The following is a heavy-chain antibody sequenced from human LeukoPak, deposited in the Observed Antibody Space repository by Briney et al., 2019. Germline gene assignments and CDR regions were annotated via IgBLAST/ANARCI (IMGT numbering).Heavy chain of an antibody. V-gene: IGHV5-51*01. D-gene: IGHD1-7*01. CDR1: GYSFTNYW. CDR3: ARPGNTGTDYFQF. Sequence: GQSLKISCKGSGYSFTNYWIGWVRQMPGKGLEWVGFIYPGDSDTRYSPSFQGQVTISADKSITTAYLQWSSLKASDTAIYYCARPGNTGTDYFQFWGQETLVTVSS. CDR2: IYPGDSDT. J-gene: IGHJ4*02.